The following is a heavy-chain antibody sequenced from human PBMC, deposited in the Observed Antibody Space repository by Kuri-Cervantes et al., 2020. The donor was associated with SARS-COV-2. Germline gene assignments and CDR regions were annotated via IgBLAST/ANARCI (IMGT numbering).Heavy chain of an antibody. CDR1: GFTFVSHA. CDR3: ARDGVADYYYYYMDV. CDR2: VSYDGRAK. V-gene: IGHV3-30*04. D-gene: IGHD2-15*01. J-gene: IGHJ6*03. Sequence: GESLKISCEASGFTFVSHAMHWVRQAPGKGLEWVAVVSYDGRAKFYADSVKGRFTISRDNSKNTLYLQMNSLRAEDTAVYYCARDGVADYYYYYMDVWGKGTTVTVSS.